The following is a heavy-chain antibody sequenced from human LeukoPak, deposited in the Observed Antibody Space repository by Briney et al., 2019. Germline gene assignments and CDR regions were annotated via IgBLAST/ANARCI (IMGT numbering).Heavy chain of an antibody. CDR3: ATHGVGSSWFGLDS. V-gene: IGHV5-51*01. D-gene: IGHD6-13*01. CDR1: GYSFSTYW. J-gene: IGHJ4*02. Sequence: GESLKISCKGYGYSFSTYWIGWVRQMPGKGLEWMGIMYPSDSDTRYSPSFQDQVTISADKSISTAYLHWSGLKASDSAMYYCATHGVGSSWFGLDSWGQGTLVTVSS. CDR2: MYPSDSDT.